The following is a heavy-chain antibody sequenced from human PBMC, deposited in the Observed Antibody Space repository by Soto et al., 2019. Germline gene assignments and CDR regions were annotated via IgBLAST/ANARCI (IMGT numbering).Heavy chain of an antibody. CDR3: AKDPAWLRVKYYFDY. V-gene: IGHV3-23*01. Sequence: GGSLRLSCAASGFTFSSYAMSWVRQAPGKGLEWVSAISGSGGSTYYADSVKGRFTISRDNSKNTLYLQMNSLRAEDTAVYYCAKDPAWLRVKYYFDYWGQGTLVTVSS. J-gene: IGHJ4*02. CDR1: GFTFSSYA. CDR2: ISGSGGST. D-gene: IGHD5-12*01.